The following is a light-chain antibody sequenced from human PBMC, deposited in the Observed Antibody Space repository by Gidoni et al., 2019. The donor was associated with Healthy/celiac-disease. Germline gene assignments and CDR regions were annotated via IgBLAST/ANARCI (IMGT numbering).Light chain of an antibody. CDR2: LGS. CDR1: QSHLHSNGYNY. Sequence: IVMTQSPLSLPVTPGEPASISCRSSQSHLHSNGYNYLDWYLPKPGQSPQLLIYLGSNRASGVPDRFSGSGSGTDFTLKISRVEAEDVGVYYCMQALQTPLTFGGGTKVEIK. CDR3: MQALQTPLT. J-gene: IGKJ4*01. V-gene: IGKV2-28*01.